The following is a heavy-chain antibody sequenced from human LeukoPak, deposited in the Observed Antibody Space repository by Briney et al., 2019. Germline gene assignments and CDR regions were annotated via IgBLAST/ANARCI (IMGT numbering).Heavy chain of an antibody. J-gene: IGHJ5*02. V-gene: IGHV4-34*01. Sequence: PSETLSLTCTVSGGSISNYYWNWIRQPAGKGLEWIGEINHSGSTNYNPSLKSRVTISVDTSKNQFSLKLSSVTAADTAVYYCARRTMYYDILTGYLFWFDPWGQGTLVTVSS. CDR1: GGSISNYY. CDR3: ARRTMYYDILTGYLFWFDP. D-gene: IGHD3-9*01. CDR2: INHSGST.